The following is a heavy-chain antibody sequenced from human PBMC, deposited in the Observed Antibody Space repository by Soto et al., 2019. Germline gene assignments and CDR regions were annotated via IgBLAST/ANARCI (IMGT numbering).Heavy chain of an antibody. CDR2: IYYSGST. CDR3: ARHTPAISISDH. J-gene: IGHJ4*02. V-gene: IGHV4-39*01. Sequence: QLQLQESGPGLVKPSETLSLTCTVSGGSISSSSYYWGWIRQPPGKGLEWIGSIYYSGSTYYNPSLECRVTISGDTSKHPFSLKLSSVTAADTAVYYCARHTPAISISDHWGQGTLVTVSS. CDR1: GGSISSSSYY. D-gene: IGHD2-15*01.